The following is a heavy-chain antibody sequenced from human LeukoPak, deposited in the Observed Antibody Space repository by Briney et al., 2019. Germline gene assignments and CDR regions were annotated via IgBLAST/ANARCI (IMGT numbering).Heavy chain of an antibody. CDR1: GFTFSSYA. J-gene: IGHJ3*01. CDR3: AKDAINYYDSSGYAN. Sequence: GGSLRLSCAASGFTFSSYAMHWVRQAPGKGLEWVAFIRYDGSNKYYADSVKGRFTISRDNSKNTLYLQMNSLRAEDTAVYYCAKDAINYYDSSGYANWGQGTMVTVSS. V-gene: IGHV3-30*02. D-gene: IGHD3-22*01. CDR2: IRYDGSNK.